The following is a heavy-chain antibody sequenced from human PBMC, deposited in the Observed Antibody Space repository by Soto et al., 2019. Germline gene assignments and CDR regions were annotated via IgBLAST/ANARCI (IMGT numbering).Heavy chain of an antibody. CDR3: ARGAGEYCSSTSCYRGGGVYYYGMDV. CDR1: GGTFSSYA. J-gene: IGHJ6*02. CDR2: IIPIFGTA. D-gene: IGHD2-2*01. Sequence: QVQLVQSGAEVKKPGSSVKVSCKASGGTFSSYAISWVRQAPGQGLEWMGGIIPIFGTANYAQKFQGRVTITADESTSTAYMELSSLGSEDTAVYYCARGAGEYCSSTSCYRGGGVYYYGMDVWGQGTTVTVSS. V-gene: IGHV1-69*01.